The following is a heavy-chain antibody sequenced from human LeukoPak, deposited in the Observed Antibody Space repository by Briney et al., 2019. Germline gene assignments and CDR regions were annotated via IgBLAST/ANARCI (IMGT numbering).Heavy chain of an antibody. CDR2: ISYDGSNK. J-gene: IGHJ6*04. CDR3: AREGTAVAGEDYYYGMDV. CDR1: GFTFSSYG. Sequence: GGSLRLSCAASGFTFSSYGMHWVRQAPGKGLEWVVVISYDGSNKYYADSVKGRFTISRDNSKNTLYLQMNSLRAEDTAVYYCAREGTAVAGEDYYYGMDVWGKGTTVTVSS. V-gene: IGHV3-30*03. D-gene: IGHD6-19*01.